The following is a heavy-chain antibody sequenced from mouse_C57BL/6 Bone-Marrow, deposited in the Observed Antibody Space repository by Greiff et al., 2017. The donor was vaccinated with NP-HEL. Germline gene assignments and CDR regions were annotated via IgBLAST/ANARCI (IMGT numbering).Heavy chain of an antibody. D-gene: IGHD3-3*01. V-gene: IGHV1-54*01. CDR2: INPGSGGT. J-gene: IGHJ3*01. CDR1: GYAFTNYL. Sequence: VKLQQSGAELVRPGTSVKVSCKASGYAFTNYLIEWVKQRPGQGLEWIGVINPGSGGTNYNEKFKGKATLTADKSSSTAYMQLSSLTSEDSAVYFCARRTVSWFAYWGQGTLVTVSA. CDR3: ARRTVSWFAY.